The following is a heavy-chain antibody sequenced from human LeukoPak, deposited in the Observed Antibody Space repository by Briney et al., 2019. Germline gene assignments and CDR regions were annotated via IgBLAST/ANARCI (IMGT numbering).Heavy chain of an antibody. J-gene: IGHJ4*02. CDR3: TRYPLYCSRTTCYYY. D-gene: IGHD2-2*01. V-gene: IGHV4-39*01. Sequence: SETVSLTCTVSGGFISSSSYYWGWIRQPPGKGLDWIGTIYYSGSTYYNPSLKSPVTISVDTSKNPFSLKLSSATDQITAVCNSTRYPLYCSRTTCYYYRAQGTLVTVSS. CDR1: GGFISSSSYY. CDR2: IYYSGST.